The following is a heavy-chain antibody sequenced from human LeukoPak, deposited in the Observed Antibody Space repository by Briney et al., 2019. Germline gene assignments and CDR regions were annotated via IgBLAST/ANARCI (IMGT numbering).Heavy chain of an antibody. Sequence: SETLSLTCTVYDGSICSYYWSWLRQPAGKGLELVAFINTSGSTKANPSLKSRVTMSVDTSKNQVSLILTSVTAADTAVYYCARSRSYGAYIVFFSDWGQGTLVTVSS. D-gene: IGHD4-17*01. CDR1: DGSICSYY. V-gene: IGHV4-4*07. CDR3: ARSRSYGAYIVFFSD. CDR2: INTSGST. J-gene: IGHJ4*02.